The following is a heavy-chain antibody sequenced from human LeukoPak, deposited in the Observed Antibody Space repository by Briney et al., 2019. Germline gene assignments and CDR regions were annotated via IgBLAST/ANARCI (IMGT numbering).Heavy chain of an antibody. Sequence: PGRCLRLSCVASGFTFDDYAMHWVRQAPGKGLEWVSGISWNSGSIGYADSVKGRFTISRDNAKNSLYLQMNSLRAEDTALYYCAKDKGDYYYYGMDVWGQGTTVTVSS. CDR1: GFTFDDYA. CDR2: ISWNSGSI. CDR3: AKDKGDYYYYGMDV. J-gene: IGHJ6*02. V-gene: IGHV3-9*01.